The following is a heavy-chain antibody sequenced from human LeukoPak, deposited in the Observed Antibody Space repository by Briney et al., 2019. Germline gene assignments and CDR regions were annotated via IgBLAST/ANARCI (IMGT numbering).Heavy chain of an antibody. Sequence: GRSLRLSCAASGFTFSSYGMHWVRQAPGKGLEWVAVIWYDGSNKYYADSVKGRFTISRDNSKNTLYLQMNSLRAEDTAVHYCAKARGYSYGPFDYWGQGTLVTVSS. J-gene: IGHJ4*02. CDR1: GFTFSSYG. CDR3: AKARGYSYGPFDY. V-gene: IGHV3-33*06. CDR2: IWYDGSNK. D-gene: IGHD5-18*01.